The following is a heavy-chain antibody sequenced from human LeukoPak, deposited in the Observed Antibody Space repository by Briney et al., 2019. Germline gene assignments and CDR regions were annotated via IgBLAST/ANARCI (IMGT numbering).Heavy chain of an antibody. CDR1: GFTFSSYE. CDR3: ARDGYSGYDDAFDI. V-gene: IGHV3-48*03. J-gene: IGHJ3*02. CDR2: ISSSGSTI. Sequence: SGGSLRLSCAASGFTFSSYEMTWVRQAPGKGLEWVSYISSSGSTIYYADSVKGRFTISRDNAKNSLYLQMNSLRAEDTAVYYCARDGYSGYDDAFDIWGQGTMVTVSS. D-gene: IGHD5-12*01.